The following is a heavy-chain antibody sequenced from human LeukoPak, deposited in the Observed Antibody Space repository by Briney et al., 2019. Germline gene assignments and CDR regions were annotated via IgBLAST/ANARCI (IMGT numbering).Heavy chain of an antibody. CDR3: AREGSWYLT. CDR2: VKKDESEK. D-gene: IGHD6-13*01. V-gene: IGHV3-7*03. Sequence: AGGSLRLSCAASGFTFSSYAMSWVRQAPGKGLEWVASVKKDESEKYYVDSVKGRFTISRDNAKNSLYLQMNSLRVDDTAVYYCAREGSWYLTWGQGTLVTVSS. CDR1: GFTFSSYA. J-gene: IGHJ5*02.